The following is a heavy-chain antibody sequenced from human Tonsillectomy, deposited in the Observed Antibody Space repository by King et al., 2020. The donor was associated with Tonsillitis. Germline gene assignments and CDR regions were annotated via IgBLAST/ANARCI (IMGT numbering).Heavy chain of an antibody. CDR2: INWNGGST. CDR1: GFTFGDYG. CDR3: ARVFLRYFDWLSAFDI. D-gene: IGHD3-9*01. Sequence: VQLVESGGGVVRPGGSLRLSCAASGFTFGDYGMSWVRQAPGKGLEWVSGINWNGGSTGYADSVKGRFTISRDNAKNSLYLQMNSLRAEDTALYYCARVFLRYFDWLSAFDIWGQGTMGTVSS. V-gene: IGHV3-20*04. J-gene: IGHJ3*02.